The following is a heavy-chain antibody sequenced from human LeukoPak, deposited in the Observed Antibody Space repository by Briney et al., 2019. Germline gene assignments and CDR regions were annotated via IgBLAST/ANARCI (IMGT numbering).Heavy chain of an antibody. V-gene: IGHV4-59*08. D-gene: IGHD5/OR15-5a*01. J-gene: IGHJ4*02. CDR3: ARQSGFLSTFDY. CDR2: IHYSGST. Sequence: SETLSLTCTVSGGSISSYYWSWIRQPPGKGLEWIGYIHYSGSTNYNPSLKSRVTISVDKSKNQFSVKLTSVTAADTAVYYCARQSGFLSTFDYWGQGTLVTVSS. CDR1: GGSISSYY.